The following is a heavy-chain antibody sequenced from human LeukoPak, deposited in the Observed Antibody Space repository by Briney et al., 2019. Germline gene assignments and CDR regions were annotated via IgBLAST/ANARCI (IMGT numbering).Heavy chain of an antibody. Sequence: SLVLSYTVAGFSFDYYAMHWVRPTRGEGLGWGASITWNRDNIGYGDSVKGRFTISRDNVKNVLYLQMNSLRPEDTALYYCAKDLSSAITSALVLDVWGQGTTVIVS. J-gene: IGHJ6*02. CDR3: AKDLSSAITSALVLDV. V-gene: IGHV3-9*01. D-gene: IGHD3-22*01. CDR1: GFSFDYYA. CDR2: ITWNRDNI.